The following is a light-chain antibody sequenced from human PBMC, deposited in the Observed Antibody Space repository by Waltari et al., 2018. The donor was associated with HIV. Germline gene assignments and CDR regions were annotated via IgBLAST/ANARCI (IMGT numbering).Light chain of an antibody. CDR2: EDR. CDR3: QAWDTTTVV. J-gene: IGLJ2*01. Sequence: SYELTQSPSVSVSPGQTASITCSGGKLGDKYACWYQQKPGQSPVRVIYEDRKRPSGLPVRFAASNSGNTATLTIGGTQAMDEADYYCQAWDTTTVVFGGGNKLSVL. CDR1: KLGDKY. V-gene: IGLV3-1*01.